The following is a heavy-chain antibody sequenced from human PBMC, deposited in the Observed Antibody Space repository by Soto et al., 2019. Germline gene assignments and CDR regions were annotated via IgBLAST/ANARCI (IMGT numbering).Heavy chain of an antibody. V-gene: IGHV2-5*02. J-gene: IGHJ4*02. D-gene: IGHD3-3*01. CDR2: IYWDDDK. CDR1: GFSLSTSGVG. CDR3: AYTVGGVVITHFDY. Sequence: ESGPTLVNPTQTLTLTCTFSGFSLSTSGVGVGWIRQPPGKALEWLALIYWDDDKRYSPSLKSRLTITKDTSKNQVVLTMTNMDPVDTATYYCAYTVGGVVITHFDYWGQGTLVTVSS.